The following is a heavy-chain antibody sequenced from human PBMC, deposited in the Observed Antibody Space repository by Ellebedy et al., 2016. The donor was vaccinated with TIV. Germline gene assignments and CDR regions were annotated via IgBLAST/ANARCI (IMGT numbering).Heavy chain of an antibody. CDR1: GFTVSSNY. Sequence: GESLKISCAASGFTVSSNYMSWVRQAPGKGLEWVSVIYSGGSTYYADSVKGRFTISRDNSKNTLYLQMNSLRAEDTAVYYCARSGEWLRYFDYWGQGTLVTVSS. CDR2: IYSGGST. J-gene: IGHJ4*02. V-gene: IGHV3-53*01. D-gene: IGHD3-3*01. CDR3: ARSGEWLRYFDY.